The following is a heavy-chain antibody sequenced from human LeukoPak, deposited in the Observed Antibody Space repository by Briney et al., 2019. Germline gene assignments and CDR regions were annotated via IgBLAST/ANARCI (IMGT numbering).Heavy chain of an antibody. CDR2: ISSYNGNT. CDR1: GYTFTSYN. CDR3: ASRVAVARRDAFDI. J-gene: IGHJ3*02. V-gene: IGHV1-18*01. Sequence: ASVKVSCKASGYTFTSYNISWVRLAPGQGLEWMGWISSYNGNTNYAQKLQGRVTMSTDTSTGTAYMELRSLRSDDTAVYYCASRVAVARRDAFDIWGQGTMVTVSS. D-gene: IGHD6-19*01.